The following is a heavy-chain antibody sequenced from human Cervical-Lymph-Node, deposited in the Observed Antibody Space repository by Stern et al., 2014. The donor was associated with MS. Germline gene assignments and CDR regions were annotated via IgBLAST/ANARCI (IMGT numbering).Heavy chain of an antibody. CDR3: ARDRMHGLDV. V-gene: IGHV1-18*01. Sequence: VQLVQSGSEVKEPWASVRVSCKTSGYTFTSNGVSWVRQAPGQGLECMGWISTNKGTTNYAQKFQGRILLTTDKSTSAVYMELRSLRSDDTAIYYCARDRMHGLDVWGHGTTVSVSS. J-gene: IGHJ6*02. D-gene: IGHD2-15*01. CDR2: ISTNKGTT. CDR1: GYTFTSNG.